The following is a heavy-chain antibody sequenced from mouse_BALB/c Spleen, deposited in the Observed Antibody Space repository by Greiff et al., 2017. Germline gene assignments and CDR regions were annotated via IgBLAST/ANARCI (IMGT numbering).Heavy chain of an antibody. D-gene: IGHD6-2*01. J-gene: IGHJ2*03. CDR2: INPSRGHT. CDR1: GYTLTSYT. Sequence: VQLLQPGAELAKPGASVKMSCKASGYTLTSYTMHWVKQRPGQGLEWIGYINPSRGHTNYNQKFKDKATLTGDKSSSTAYMQLSSLTSEDSAVFYCARGCFSGQLNCAYRGHGTRLTVSS. CDR3: ARGCFSGQLNCAY. V-gene: IGHV1S26*01.